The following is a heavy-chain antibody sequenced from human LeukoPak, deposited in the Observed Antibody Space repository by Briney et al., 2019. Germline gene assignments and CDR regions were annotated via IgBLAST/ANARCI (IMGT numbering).Heavy chain of an antibody. Sequence: PGGSLRLSCAASGFTFSSYAMYWVRQAPGKGLEWVAVISYDGSNKYYADSVKGRFTISRDNSKNTLYLQMNSLRAEDTAVYYCARPRGIYGDFLVYWGQGTLVTVSS. J-gene: IGHJ4*02. CDR1: GFTFSSYA. V-gene: IGHV3-30-3*01. D-gene: IGHD4-17*01. CDR3: ARPRGIYGDFLVY. CDR2: ISYDGSNK.